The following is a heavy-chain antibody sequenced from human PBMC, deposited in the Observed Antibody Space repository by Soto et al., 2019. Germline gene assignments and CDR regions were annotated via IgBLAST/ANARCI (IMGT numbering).Heavy chain of an antibody. Sequence: EVQLVESGGGLVQPGGSLRLSCVASGFTFSGYWMHWARQVPGKGLVWVSRINSDGSRTTYADSVKGRFTISRDNAKDTLYLQMNSLRVEDTAVYYCARDLGFYGSGICYYWGQGILVTVSS. J-gene: IGHJ4*02. CDR2: INSDGSRT. CDR1: GFTFSGYW. V-gene: IGHV3-74*03. CDR3: ARDLGFYGSGICYY. D-gene: IGHD3-10*01.